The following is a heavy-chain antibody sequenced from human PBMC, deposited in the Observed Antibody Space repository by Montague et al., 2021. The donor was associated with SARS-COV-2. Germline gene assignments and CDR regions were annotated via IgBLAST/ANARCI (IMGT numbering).Heavy chain of an antibody. Sequence: SETLSLTCAVYGGSFSGYYWSWIRQPPGKGLEWNGEINHSGSTNYNPSLKSRVTISVVTSKNQFSLKLSSVTAADTAVYYCARVRYYGSGTSLGMDVWGQGTTVTVSS. V-gene: IGHV4-34*01. CDR3: ARVRYYGSGTSLGMDV. J-gene: IGHJ6*02. CDR2: INHSGST. CDR1: GGSFSGYY. D-gene: IGHD3-10*01.